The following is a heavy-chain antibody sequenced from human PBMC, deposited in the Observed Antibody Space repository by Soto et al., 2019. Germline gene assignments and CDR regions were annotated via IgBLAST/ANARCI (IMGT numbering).Heavy chain of an antibody. CDR1: GYSFTSHG. D-gene: IGHD3-10*01. CDR3: ARDNGFGESDV. J-gene: IGHJ6*02. CDR2: ISAYNGHT. V-gene: IGHV1-18*01. Sequence: QVKLVQSGAEVKKPGASVKVSCKASGYSFTSHGITWVRQAPGQGLEWMGWISAYNGHTNYAQKLQGRVTMTTDTPPSTAYLELRSLRSDDTAVYYCARDNGFGESDVWGQGTTVTVSS.